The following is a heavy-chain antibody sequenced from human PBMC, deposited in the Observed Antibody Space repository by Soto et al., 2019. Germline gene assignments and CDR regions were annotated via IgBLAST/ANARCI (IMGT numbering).Heavy chain of an antibody. Sequence: GGSLRLSCAASGFTFSDYYMSWIRQAPGKGLEWVSYISSSSSYTNYADSVKGRFTISRDNAKNSLYLQMNSLRVEDTAVYYCARGGYSSSLTFDPWGQGTLVTVSS. CDR2: ISSSSSYT. V-gene: IGHV3-11*06. D-gene: IGHD6-13*01. CDR3: ARGGYSSSLTFDP. J-gene: IGHJ5*02. CDR1: GFTFSDYY.